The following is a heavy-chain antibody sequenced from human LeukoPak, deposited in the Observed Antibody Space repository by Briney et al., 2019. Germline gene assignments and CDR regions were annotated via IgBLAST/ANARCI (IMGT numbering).Heavy chain of an antibody. D-gene: IGHD3-22*01. CDR1: GGSISSSSYY. Sequence: SETLSLTCTVSGGSISSSSYYWGWIRQPPGKGLEWIGSIYYSGSTNYNPSLKSRVTISVDTSKNQFSLKLSSVTAADTAVYYCAREAGYYYDSSGYYALWGQGTLITVSS. V-gene: IGHV4-39*07. CDR3: AREAGYYYDSSGYYAL. J-gene: IGHJ4*02. CDR2: IYYSGST.